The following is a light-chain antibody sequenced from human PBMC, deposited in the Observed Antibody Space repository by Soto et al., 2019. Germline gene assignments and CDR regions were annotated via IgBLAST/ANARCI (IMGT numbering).Light chain of an antibody. V-gene: IGKV3D-15*01. CDR3: HQYNSWPPGT. J-gene: IGKJ2*01. CDR1: QSLSGSQ. CDR2: DAS. Sequence: EIVLTQSPGTLALSPGEGATLSCTASQSLSGSQLAWYQQKPGQAPRLLIHDASSRATGISARFSGSGSGTEFTLTISSLQSEDFALYYCHQYNSWPPGTLGQGTKVDIK.